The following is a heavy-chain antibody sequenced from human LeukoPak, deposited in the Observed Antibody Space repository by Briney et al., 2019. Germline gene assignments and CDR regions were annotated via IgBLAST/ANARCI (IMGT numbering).Heavy chain of an antibody. Sequence: SETLSLTCAVSGYSISSGYYWGWIRQPPGKGLEWSGSIYHSGSTYYNPSLKSRVTISVDTSKNQFSLKLSSVTAADTAVYYCARRCSSTSCYTSFDYWGQGTLVTVSS. V-gene: IGHV4-38-2*01. D-gene: IGHD2-2*02. CDR1: GYSISSGYY. CDR2: IYHSGST. CDR3: ARRCSSTSCYTSFDY. J-gene: IGHJ4*02.